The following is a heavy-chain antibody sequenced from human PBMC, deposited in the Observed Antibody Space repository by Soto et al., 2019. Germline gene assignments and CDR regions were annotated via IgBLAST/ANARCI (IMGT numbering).Heavy chain of an antibody. V-gene: IGHV3-23*01. CDR2: FSGSGGST. CDR1: GFTFSNYA. J-gene: IGHJ6*01. D-gene: IGHD1-26*01. Sequence: EVQLLESGGGLVQPGGSLRLSCAAAGFTFSNYALTWVRQSPGKGLEWVSTFSGSGGSTYYADSVRGRFTISRDNSKNTLFLQMNSLRVEDTAIYYCARDGTGHTCPCLDVWGQGTTVSVSS. CDR3: ARDGTGHTCPCLDV.